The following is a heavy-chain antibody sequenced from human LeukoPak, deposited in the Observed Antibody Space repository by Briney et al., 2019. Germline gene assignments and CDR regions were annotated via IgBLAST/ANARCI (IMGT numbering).Heavy chain of an antibody. D-gene: IGHD6-19*01. V-gene: IGHV3-15*01. CDR1: GFTLNNAW. J-gene: IGHJ4*02. CDR2: IKRETDGGTI. Sequence: GGSLRLSCAASGFTLNNAWMSWVRQAPGKGLEWLGRIKRETDGGTIDYAAPVKGRFTISRDNSKNTLYLQMNSLRAEDTAVYYCARDHTGQWLAIDYWGQGTLVTVSS. CDR3: ARDHTGQWLAIDY.